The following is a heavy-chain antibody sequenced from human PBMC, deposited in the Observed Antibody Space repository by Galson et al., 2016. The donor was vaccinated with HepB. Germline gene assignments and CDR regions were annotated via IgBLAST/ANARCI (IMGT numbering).Heavy chain of an antibody. J-gene: IGHJ6*02. CDR3: ARVPHLWFYGMDV. D-gene: IGHD3-10*01. V-gene: IGHV3-30-3*01. Sequence: SLRLSCAASGFTFSSFAVHWVRQAPGKGLEWVAVMSYDGSNKYYADSVKGRFTISRDNSKNTLYLQMNSLRAEDTAVYYCARVPHLWFYGMDVWGQGTTVTVSS. CDR1: GFTFSSFA. CDR2: MSYDGSNK.